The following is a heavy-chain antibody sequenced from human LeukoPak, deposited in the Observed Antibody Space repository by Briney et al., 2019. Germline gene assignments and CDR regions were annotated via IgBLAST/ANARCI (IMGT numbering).Heavy chain of an antibody. Sequence: PSETLSLTCTVSGGSISSYYWSWIRQPPGKGLEWIGEISHSGSTNYNPSLKSRVTISVDTSKNQFSLKLSSVTAADTAMYYCARRPRNSRSHDGPSGLDYWGQGTLVTVSS. D-gene: IGHD1-26*01. CDR3: ARRPRNSRSHDGPSGLDY. CDR1: GGSISSYY. V-gene: IGHV4-34*01. J-gene: IGHJ4*02. CDR2: ISHSGST.